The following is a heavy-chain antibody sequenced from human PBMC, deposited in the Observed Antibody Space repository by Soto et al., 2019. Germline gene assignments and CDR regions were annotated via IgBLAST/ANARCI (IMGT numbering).Heavy chain of an antibody. Sequence: GGSLRLSCAASGFTFSDYYMSWIRQAPGKGLEWVSYISSSGSTIYYADSVKGRFTISRDNAKNSLYLQMNSLRAEDTAVYYCVREFREYSGYQISGNAFDIWGQGTMVTVSS. D-gene: IGHD5-12*01. CDR1: GFTFSDYY. J-gene: IGHJ3*02. V-gene: IGHV3-11*01. CDR2: ISSSGSTI. CDR3: VREFREYSGYQISGNAFDI.